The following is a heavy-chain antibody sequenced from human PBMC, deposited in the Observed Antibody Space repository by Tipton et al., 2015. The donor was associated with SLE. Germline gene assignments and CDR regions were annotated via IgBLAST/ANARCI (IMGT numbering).Heavy chain of an antibody. Sequence: QSGPEVKKPGASVKVSCKASGYTFTNYDINWVRQATGQGLEWMGWMNPNSGNTGCAQKFQGRVTMTRNTSISTAYMELRTLRYEDTAVYYCATGSVIGTVSFGVDVCGQGTTVIVSS. CDR1: GYTFTNYD. J-gene: IGHJ6*02. V-gene: IGHV1-8*01. CDR3: ATGSVIGTVSFGVDV. D-gene: IGHD3-10*01. CDR2: MNPNSGNT.